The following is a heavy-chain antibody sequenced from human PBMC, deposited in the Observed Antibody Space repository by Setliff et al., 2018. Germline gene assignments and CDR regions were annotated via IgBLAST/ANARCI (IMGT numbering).Heavy chain of an antibody. CDR3: ARTYCSDTSCYDYYYYRDV. D-gene: IGHD2-2*01. J-gene: IGHJ6*03. CDR2: IRSKANSYAT. V-gene: IGHV3-73*01. Sequence: GGSLRLSCAASGFSFSDSAMHWVRQASGKGLEWIGRIRSKANSYATAYAASVKGRFTISRDDSKNTAYLQMNSLKTEDTAVYFCARTYCSDTSCYDYYYYRDVWGKGTTVTVSS. CDR1: GFSFSDSA.